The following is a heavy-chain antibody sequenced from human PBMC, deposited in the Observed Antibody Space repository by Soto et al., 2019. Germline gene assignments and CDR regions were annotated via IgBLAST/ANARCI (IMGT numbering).Heavy chain of an antibody. CDR2: IKSETDGGTT. J-gene: IGHJ4*01. CDR3: TTYSYIRLIVGCFDY. Sequence: GYLRLSCAASGFTFSNAWINWGRQAPGKGLEWVGRIKSETDGGTTDFAAPVKGRFAISRDDSKNMVYLQMNSLKTEDTGIYYCTTYSYIRLIVGCFDYWGHGILVTGS. CDR1: GFTFSNAW. D-gene: IGHD3-22*01. V-gene: IGHV3-15*07.